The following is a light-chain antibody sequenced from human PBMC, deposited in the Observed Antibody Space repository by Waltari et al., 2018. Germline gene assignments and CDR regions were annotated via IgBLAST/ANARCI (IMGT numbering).Light chain of an antibody. Sequence: EIVLTQSPLSLPVTPGEPASISCRSSQSLLYSDGYTYLDWYLQKPGQSPQLLIYLGSNRASGVPDRFSGSGSGTDFTLKISRVEAEDVGVYYCMQSLQVETFGQGTKLEIE. V-gene: IGKV2-28*01. CDR2: LGS. CDR1: QSLLYSDGYTY. J-gene: IGKJ2*01. CDR3: MQSLQVET.